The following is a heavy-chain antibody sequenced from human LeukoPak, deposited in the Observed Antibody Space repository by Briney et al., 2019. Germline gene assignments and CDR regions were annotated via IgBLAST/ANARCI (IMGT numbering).Heavy chain of an antibody. Sequence: GGSLGLSCAASGFTFSDYYMSWIRQAPGKGLEWVSYISSSGSSIYNADSVKGRFTISRDNAKNSLDLQMNSLRAEDTAVYYCARVWDSSSPVDVWGKGTTVTVSS. V-gene: IGHV3-11*04. CDR1: GFTFSDYY. CDR2: ISSSGSSI. J-gene: IGHJ6*04. CDR3: ARVWDSSSPVDV. D-gene: IGHD6-19*01.